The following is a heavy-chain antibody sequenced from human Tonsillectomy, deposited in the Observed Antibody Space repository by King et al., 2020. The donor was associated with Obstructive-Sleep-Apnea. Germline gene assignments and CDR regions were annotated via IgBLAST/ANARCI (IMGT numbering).Heavy chain of an antibody. CDR3: AKYRGYCSSSSCYGGDDTFDY. V-gene: IGHV3-23*04. CDR1: GFTFSSYA. J-gene: IGHJ4*02. CDR2: ISASGGST. D-gene: IGHD2-2*01. Sequence: VQLVESGGGLAQPGGSLRLSCAASGFTFSSYAMTWVRQAPGKGLEWVSGISASGGSTYYADSGKGRFTISRDNSKNTLYLQMNSLRAEDTAVYYCAKYRGYCSSSSCYGGDDTFDYWGQGTLVTVTS.